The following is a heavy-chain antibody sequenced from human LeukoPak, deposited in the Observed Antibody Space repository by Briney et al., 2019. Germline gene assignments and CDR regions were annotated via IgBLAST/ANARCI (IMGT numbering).Heavy chain of an antibody. J-gene: IGHJ2*01. V-gene: IGHV3-21*01. D-gene: IGHD6-25*01. Sequence: KPGGSLRLSCAASGFTFSSYSMNWVRQAPGKGLEWVSSISSSSSYIYYADSVKGRFTISRDNARNSLYLQMNSLRAEGTAVYYCARDGLAAATLHWCFDLWGRGTLVTVSS. CDR1: GFTFSSYS. CDR3: ARDGLAAATLHWCFDL. CDR2: ISSSSSYI.